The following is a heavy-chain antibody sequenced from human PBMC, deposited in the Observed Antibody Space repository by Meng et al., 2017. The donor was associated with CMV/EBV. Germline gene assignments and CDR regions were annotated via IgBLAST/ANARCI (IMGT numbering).Heavy chain of an antibody. D-gene: IGHD3-3*01. CDR1: GFTFSSYS. J-gene: IGHJ6*02. CDR3: AREVTHYDFWSGYYPDYYYYGMDV. Sequence: GGSLSLSCAASGFTFSSYSMNWVRQAPGKGLEWVSSISSSSSYIYYADSVKRRFTISRDNAKNSLYLQMNSLRAEDTAVYYCAREVTHYDFWSGYYPDYYYYGMDVWGQGTTVTVSS. V-gene: IGHV3-21*01. CDR2: ISSSSSYI.